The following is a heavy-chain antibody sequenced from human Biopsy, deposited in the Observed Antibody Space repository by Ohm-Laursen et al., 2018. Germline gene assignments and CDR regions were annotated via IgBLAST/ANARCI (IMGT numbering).Heavy chain of an antibody. V-gene: IGHV1-18*01. CDR1: GYAYSDYG. D-gene: IGHD4-11*01. J-gene: IGHJ5*01. CDR2: ISGLNGIK. CDR3: TRDLQTRAETFDS. Sequence: GDSVKVSCKTSGYAYSDYGVSWVRQAPGQGLEWMGWISGLNGIKTSASKFQGRLTMTTDRSASTAYMELRGLRSDDTAVYYCTRDLQTRAETFDSWGQGTLVIVSS.